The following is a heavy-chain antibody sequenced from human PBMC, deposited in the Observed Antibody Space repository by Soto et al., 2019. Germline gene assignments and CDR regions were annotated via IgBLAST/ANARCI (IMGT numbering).Heavy chain of an antibody. CDR2: ISYDGSNE. CDR3: ANAFNNYVICRGYYYCNVMDF. CDR1: GLTFSSYG. D-gene: IGHD3-10*02. J-gene: IGHJ6*02. V-gene: IGHV3-30*18. Sequence: GGYLRHPCVASGLTFSSYGMHWVRQAPGKGLEWVAVISYDGSNEDSTDSVKGRFTISRDNSRNTLYLQMNSLRAEDTAVYQCANAFNNYVICRGYYYCNVMDFWGRGTTVTVSS.